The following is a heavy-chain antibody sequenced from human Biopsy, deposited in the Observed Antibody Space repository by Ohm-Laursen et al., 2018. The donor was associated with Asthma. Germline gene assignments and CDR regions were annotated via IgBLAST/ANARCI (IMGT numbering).Heavy chain of an antibody. J-gene: IGHJ4*02. CDR3: ARFKRGYSYGYAGVFDY. D-gene: IGHD5-18*01. CDR1: GFTFSSYS. V-gene: IGHV3-48*02. CDR2: FSRISSTI. Sequence: SLRLSCTASGFTFSSYSMNWVRQAPGKGLEGVSSFSRISSTIYYADSVKGRFPISRDNAKNSLYLQMNSLRDEDTAVYYCARFKRGYSYGYAGVFDYWGQGTLVTVSS.